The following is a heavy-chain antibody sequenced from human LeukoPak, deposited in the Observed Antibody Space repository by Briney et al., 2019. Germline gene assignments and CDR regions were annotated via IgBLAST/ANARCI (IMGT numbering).Heavy chain of an antibody. CDR1: AGSISSYY. CDR3: ASWSQYNWFDP. J-gene: IGHJ5*02. CDR2: IYTSGST. Sequence: SETLSLTCTVSAGSISSYYWSWIRQPAGKGLEWIGRIYTSGSTNYNPSLKSRVTMSVDTSKNQFSLKLSSVTAADTAVYYCASWSQYNWFDPWGQGTLVTVSS. V-gene: IGHV4-4*07.